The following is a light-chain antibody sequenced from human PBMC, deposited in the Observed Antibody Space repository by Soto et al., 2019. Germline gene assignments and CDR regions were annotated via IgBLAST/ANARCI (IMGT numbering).Light chain of an antibody. CDR3: ALWDDSLTGLYV. J-gene: IGLJ1*01. CDR1: SSNIGSGT. V-gene: IGLV1-44*01. Sequence: QSVLTQPPSVSGTPGQRVTISCSGGSSNIGSGTVNWYQQLPGTAPKLLIYNNNQRPSGVPDRFSGSKSGTSGSLAISGLQSEDEADYYCALWDDSLTGLYVFGTGTKVTVL. CDR2: NNN.